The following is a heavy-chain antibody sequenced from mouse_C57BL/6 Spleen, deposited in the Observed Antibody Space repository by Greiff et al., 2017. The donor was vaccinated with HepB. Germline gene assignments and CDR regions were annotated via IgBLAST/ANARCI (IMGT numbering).Heavy chain of an antibody. Sequence: EVKLVESGGGLVKPGGSLKLSCAAPGFTFSDYGMHWVRQAPEKGLEWVAYISSGSGTIYYADTVKGRFTISRDNAKNTLFLQMTSLRSEDTAMYYCARGYYYGSSPFDYWGQGTTLTVSS. CDR1: GFTFSDYG. V-gene: IGHV5-17*01. CDR3: ARGYYYGSSPFDY. J-gene: IGHJ2*01. D-gene: IGHD1-1*01. CDR2: ISSGSGTI.